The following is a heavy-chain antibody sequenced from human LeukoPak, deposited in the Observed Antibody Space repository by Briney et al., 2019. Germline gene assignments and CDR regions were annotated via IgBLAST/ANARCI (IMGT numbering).Heavy chain of an antibody. V-gene: IGHV3-7*01. J-gene: IGHJ5*02. CDR1: GFPFGSYW. CDR2: IKTDGSET. D-gene: IGHD3-9*01. Sequence: PGGSLRLSCAASGFPFGSYWMSWVRRAPGKGLQWVANIKTDGSETYYLDSVKGRFTISRDNAKNSLYLQMNSLRVEDTAVYYCARSLPGTGSWGQGTLVTVSS. CDR3: ARSLPGTGS.